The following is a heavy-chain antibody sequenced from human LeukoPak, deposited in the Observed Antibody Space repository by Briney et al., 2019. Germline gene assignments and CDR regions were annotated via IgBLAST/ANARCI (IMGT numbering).Heavy chain of an antibody. CDR3: ARGIKRWCYFDL. CDR2: IIPFFNTA. CDR1: GGTFNTYA. V-gene: IGHV1-69*13. D-gene: IGHD2-21*01. Sequence: ASVKVSCKASGGTFNTYAITWVRQAPGQGLEWMGGIIPFFNTANYAQKFQGRVTITADESTTTAYMELSSLRSEDTAVYYCARGIKRWCYFDLWGQGTLVRVFS. J-gene: IGHJ4*02.